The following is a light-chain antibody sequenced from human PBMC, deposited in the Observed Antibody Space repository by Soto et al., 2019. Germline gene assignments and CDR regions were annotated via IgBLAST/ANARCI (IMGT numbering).Light chain of an antibody. Sequence: QSALTQPPSASGSPGQSVTISCTGTSSDVGGFNYVSWYQHLPGRAPQLIIYEVSKRSSGVPDRFSGSKSGNTASLTVSGLQAEDEADYYCSSYAGTNNLLLFGGGTQLTVL. CDR1: SSDVGGFNY. CDR3: SSYAGTNNLLL. J-gene: IGLJ2*01. V-gene: IGLV2-8*01. CDR2: EVS.